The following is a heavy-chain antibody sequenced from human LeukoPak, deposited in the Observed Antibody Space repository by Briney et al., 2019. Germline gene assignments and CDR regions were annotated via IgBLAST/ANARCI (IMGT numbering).Heavy chain of an antibody. CDR3: ARGFDFWEAGY. CDR2: IYYSGST. Sequence: PSETLSLTCTVSGGSIGSSSYYWGWIRQPPGKGLEWIGSIYYSGSTYYNPSLKSRVTISVDTSKNQFSLKLSSVTAADTAVYYCARGFDFWEAGYWGQGTLVTVSS. V-gene: IGHV4-39*07. D-gene: IGHD3-3*01. J-gene: IGHJ4*02. CDR1: GGSIGSSSYY.